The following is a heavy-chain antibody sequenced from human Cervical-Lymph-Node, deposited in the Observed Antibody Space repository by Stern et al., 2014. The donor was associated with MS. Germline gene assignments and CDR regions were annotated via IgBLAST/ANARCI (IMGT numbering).Heavy chain of an antibody. J-gene: IGHJ5*02. CDR2: IYWDDDK. CDR1: GFSLHTSGVA. Sequence: QITLKESGPTVVKPTQTLPLTCTFSGFSLHTSGVAAGWIRQPSGKALEWPALIYWDDDKRYRPSLKTRLTITKDTSRNQVVLTMTNMDPADTGTYYCVPRRGVFGFYPWGQGTLVTVSS. D-gene: IGHD3-10*01. CDR3: VPRRGVFGFYP. V-gene: IGHV2-5*02.